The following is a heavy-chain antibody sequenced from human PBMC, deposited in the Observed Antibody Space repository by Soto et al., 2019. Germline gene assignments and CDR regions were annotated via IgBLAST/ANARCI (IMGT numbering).Heavy chain of an antibody. Sequence: QVQLEQSGPGLVKPSQALSLTCKISGGSISSVNHYWSWIRQSPGGGLVWIGYIFDSGTTHYNPSLKGLVTISGDTSQSQFSLTLHSVTVADTAVYYCAREVSWIGGFDYWGQGTLVTVSS. CDR1: GGSISSVNHY. CDR2: IFDSGTT. V-gene: IGHV4-31*01. CDR3: AREVSWIGGFDY. J-gene: IGHJ4*02. D-gene: IGHD2-15*01.